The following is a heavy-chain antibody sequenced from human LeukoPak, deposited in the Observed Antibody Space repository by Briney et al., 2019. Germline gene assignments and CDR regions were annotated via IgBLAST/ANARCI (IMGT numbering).Heavy chain of an antibody. V-gene: IGHV3-7*01. CDR2: IGQDGSVQ. CDR1: GFTFSSYW. Sequence: GSLRLSCAASGFTFSSYWMSWVRQAPGKGLEWVANIGQDGSVQNYVDSVKGRFTISRDNPKNSVYLQMNSLRAEDTAVYYCLVTTRSRGFDYWGQGTLVTVSS. CDR3: LVTTRSRGFDY. D-gene: IGHD1/OR15-1a*01. J-gene: IGHJ4*02.